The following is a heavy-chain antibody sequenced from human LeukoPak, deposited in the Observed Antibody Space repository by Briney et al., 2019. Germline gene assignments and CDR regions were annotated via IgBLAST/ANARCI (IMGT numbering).Heavy chain of an antibody. CDR2: ISYDGSNK. D-gene: IGHD2-15*01. V-gene: IGHV3-30*04. Sequence: PGGSLRLSCAASGFTFSSYAMHWVRQAPGKGLEWAAVISYDGSNKYYADSVKGRFTISRDNSKNTLYLQMNSLRAEDTAVYYCARYCSGGSCHHTDAFDIWGQGTMVTVSS. CDR1: GFTFSSYA. CDR3: ARYCSGGSCHHTDAFDI. J-gene: IGHJ3*02.